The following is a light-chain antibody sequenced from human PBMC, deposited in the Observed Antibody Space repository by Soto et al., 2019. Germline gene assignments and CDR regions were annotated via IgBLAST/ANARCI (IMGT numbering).Light chain of an antibody. CDR2: DAS. CDR1: QSVSRY. V-gene: IGKV3-11*01. Sequence: ELVLTQSPATLSLSPGGSATLSCRASQSVSRYLAWYQQKPGQPLRLLIYDASKRAAGIPARFSGSGSGTDFTLTSSSLEPEDFAVYYCHQRSTWPLTFGGGTKLEIK. J-gene: IGKJ4*01. CDR3: HQRSTWPLT.